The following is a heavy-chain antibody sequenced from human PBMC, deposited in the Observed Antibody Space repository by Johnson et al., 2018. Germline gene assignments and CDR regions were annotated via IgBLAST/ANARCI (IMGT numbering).Heavy chain of an antibody. CDR1: GGSISGYY. J-gene: IGHJ6*03. CDR3: ARDGGRDGDEGHGYMDV. Sequence: QEQLQESGPGLVKPTETMSLSCTVSGGSISGYYWSWIRQSPGKPPEWLGYVHDSGITHYKPPLRSRLTILVDTSKSQFSLKLTSVTAADTAVYYCARDGGRDGDEGHGYMDVWGKGTTVTVSS. V-gene: IGHV4-59*01. D-gene: IGHD4-17*01. CDR2: VHDSGIT.